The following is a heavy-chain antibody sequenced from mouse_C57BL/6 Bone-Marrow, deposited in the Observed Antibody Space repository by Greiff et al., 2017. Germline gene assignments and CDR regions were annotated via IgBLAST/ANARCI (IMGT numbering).Heavy chain of an antibody. CDR3: AKNYPVYDGYWSAWFAY. V-gene: IGHV2-5*01. CDR2: IWRGGST. CDR1: GFSLTSYG. Sequence: QVQLQQSGPGLVQPSQSLSITCTVSGFSLTSYGVHWVRQSPGKGLEWLGVIWRGGSTDYNAAFMSRLSITKDNSKSQVFFKMNSLQADDTAIYYCAKNYPVYDGYWSAWFAYWGQGTLVTVSA. J-gene: IGHJ3*01. D-gene: IGHD2-3*01.